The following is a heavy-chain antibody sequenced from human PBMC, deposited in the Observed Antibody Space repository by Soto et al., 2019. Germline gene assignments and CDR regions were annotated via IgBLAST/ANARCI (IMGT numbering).Heavy chain of an antibody. CDR3: ARLGSQGMGLRDSSGYSLSPADYYFDY. D-gene: IGHD3-22*01. Sequence: PGESLKISCKGSGYSFTSYWISWVRQMPGKGLEWMGRIDPSDSYTNYSPSFQGHVTISADKSISTAYLQWSSLKASDTAMYYCARLGSQGMGLRDSSGYSLSPADYYFDYWGQGTLVTVSS. J-gene: IGHJ4*02. CDR1: GYSFTSYW. CDR2: IDPSDSYT. V-gene: IGHV5-10-1*01.